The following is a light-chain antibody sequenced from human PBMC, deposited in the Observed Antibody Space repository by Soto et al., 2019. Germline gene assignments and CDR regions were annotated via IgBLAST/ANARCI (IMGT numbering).Light chain of an antibody. CDR3: QVWDSSTGVV. J-gene: IGLJ2*01. CDR1: NIGSKS. Sequence: SYELTQPLSVSVALGQTARITCGGNNIGSKSVHWYQQKPGQAPVVVIYRDNNRPSGIPERFSGSNSGNTATLTISRAQAGDEADYYCQVWDSSTGVVFGGGTKLTVL. CDR2: RDN. V-gene: IGLV3-9*01.